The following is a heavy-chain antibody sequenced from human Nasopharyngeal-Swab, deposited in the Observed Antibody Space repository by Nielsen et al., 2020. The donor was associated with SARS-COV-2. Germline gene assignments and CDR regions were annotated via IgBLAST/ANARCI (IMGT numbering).Heavy chain of an antibody. D-gene: IGHD3-22*01. CDR1: GDSINSHF. CDR3: ARGLYDGSGLLDS. J-gene: IGHJ5*01. CDR2: ISYGGST. V-gene: IGHV4-59*11. Sequence: SETLFLTCTVSGDSINSHFWSWIRQPPGKGLDWIGYISYGGSTNYNPSLRSRVTISVDTSKSQFSLKLTSVTAADTAVYYCARGLYDGSGLLDSWGHGTLVTVSS.